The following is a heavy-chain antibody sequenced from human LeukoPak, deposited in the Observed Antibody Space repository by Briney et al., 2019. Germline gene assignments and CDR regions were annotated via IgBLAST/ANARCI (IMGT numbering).Heavy chain of an antibody. V-gene: IGHV4-34*01. D-gene: IGHD4-17*01. CDR1: GGSFSGYY. CDR2: INHSGST. Sequence: PSETLSLTCAVYGGSFSGYYWSWIRQPPGKGLEWIGEINHSGSTNYNPSLKSRVTISVDTSKNQFSLKLSSVTAADTAVYYCARAREVTNTFSYYYYMDVWGKGTTVTVSS. J-gene: IGHJ6*03. CDR3: ARAREVTNTFSYYYYMDV.